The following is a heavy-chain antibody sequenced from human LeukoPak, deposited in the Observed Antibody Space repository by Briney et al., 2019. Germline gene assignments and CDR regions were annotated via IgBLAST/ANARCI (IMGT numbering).Heavy chain of an antibody. Sequence: SETLSLTCTVSGGSISSYYWSWIRRPPGKGLEWIGYIYYSGSTNYNPSLKSRVTISVDTSKNQFSLKLSSVTAADTAVYYCARAANRAGYNRVVGGIFDYWGQGTLVTVSS. CDR3: ARAANRAGYNRVVGGIFDY. D-gene: IGHD5-24*01. CDR2: IYYSGST. CDR1: GGSISSYY. J-gene: IGHJ4*02. V-gene: IGHV4-59*01.